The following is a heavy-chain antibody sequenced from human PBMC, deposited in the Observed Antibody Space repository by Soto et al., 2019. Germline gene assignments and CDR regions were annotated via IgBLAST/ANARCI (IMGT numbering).Heavy chain of an antibody. CDR2: IASNGNTI. Sequence: GGSLRLSFSASAFIFSNYEMNWVRQAPGKGLKWLSSIASNGNTIYDANSVKGRFTVSRDNAKGSLYLQMNSQRAADTAVYYCARGYCSGSTCYSGGYWGQGTLVTVSS. CDR3: ARGYCSGSTCYSGGY. V-gene: IGHV3-48*03. J-gene: IGHJ4*02. D-gene: IGHD2-15*01. CDR1: AFIFSNYE.